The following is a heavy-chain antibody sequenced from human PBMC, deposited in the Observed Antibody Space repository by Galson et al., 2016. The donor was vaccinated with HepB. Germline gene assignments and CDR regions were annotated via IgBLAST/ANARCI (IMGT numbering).Heavy chain of an antibody. J-gene: IGHJ5*02. D-gene: IGHD4-17*01. CDR2: IIPILKTA. Sequence: SVKVSCKASGGTFGTYAISWVRQAPGQGLEWMGGIIPILKTANYAQKFQGRLTITADESTTTVYMELSSVGSQDTAVYYCASAPPQGHGDYYPWGQGTLVTGSS. V-gene: IGHV1-69*13. CDR3: ASAPPQGHGDYYP. CDR1: GGTFGTYA.